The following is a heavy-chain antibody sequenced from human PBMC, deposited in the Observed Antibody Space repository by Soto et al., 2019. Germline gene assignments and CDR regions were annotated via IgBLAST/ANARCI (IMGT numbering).Heavy chain of an antibody. D-gene: IGHD4-17*01. V-gene: IGHV3-11*01. Sequence: QVQLVESGGGLVKPEGSLRLSCETSGFTFSDYYMSGIRQAPGKGLEWVSYIGTRGNTKYYADSVRGRFTISRDNAKNSLYLQMNSLRADDTAVYYCARDGTEYYGEYYDYWGQGIPVTVSS. CDR3: ARDGTEYYGEYYDY. CDR2: IGTRGNTK. CDR1: GFTFSDYY. J-gene: IGHJ4*02.